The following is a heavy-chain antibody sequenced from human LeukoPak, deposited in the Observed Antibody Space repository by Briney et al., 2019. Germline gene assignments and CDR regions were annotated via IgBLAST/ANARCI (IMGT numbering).Heavy chain of an antibody. V-gene: IGHV1-2*02. Sequence: ASVKVSCKASGYTFTSYGISWVRQAPGQGLEWVGWINPNSGGTNYAQKFQGRVTMTRDTSISTAYMELSRLLSGDTAVYYCARGKTMVYCGGDCYRFDNWGQGTQVTVSS. J-gene: IGHJ4*02. D-gene: IGHD2-21*02. CDR1: GYTFTSYG. CDR2: INPNSGGT. CDR3: ARGKTMVYCGGDCYRFDN.